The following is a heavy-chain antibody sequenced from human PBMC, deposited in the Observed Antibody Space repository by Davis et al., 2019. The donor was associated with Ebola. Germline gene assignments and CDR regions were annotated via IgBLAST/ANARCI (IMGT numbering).Heavy chain of an antibody. D-gene: IGHD2-15*01. CDR1: RCTFSSYA. Sequence: SSVPVSRMASRCTFSSYAISRVRQAPGQGLEWMGGIIPIFGTTNYAQKFQGRVTITADKSTSTAYMELSSLRSEDTAVYYCAKDSTEGVVAWNWFDTWGQGTLVTVSS. V-gene: IGHV1-69*06. J-gene: IGHJ5*02. CDR3: AKDSTEGVVAWNWFDT. CDR2: IIPIFGTT.